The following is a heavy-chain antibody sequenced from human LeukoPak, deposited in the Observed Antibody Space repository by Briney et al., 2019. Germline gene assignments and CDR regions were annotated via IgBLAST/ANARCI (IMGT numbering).Heavy chain of an antibody. CDR2: ISGSGGST. V-gene: IGHV3-23*01. J-gene: IGHJ4*02. D-gene: IGHD3-9*01. CDR3: AKDPNDILTGYYFDY. CDR1: GFTFSSYA. Sequence: GGSLRLSCAASGFTFSSYAMSWVRQAPGKGLEWVSAISGSGGSTYYADSVKGRFTISRDNSKNTLYLQMNSLRAEDTAVYYCAKDPNDILTGYYFDYWGQGTLVTVSS.